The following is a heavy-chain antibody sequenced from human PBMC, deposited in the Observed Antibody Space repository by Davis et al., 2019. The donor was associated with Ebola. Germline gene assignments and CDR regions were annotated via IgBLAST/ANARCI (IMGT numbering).Heavy chain of an antibody. J-gene: IGHJ4*02. CDR3: ARGRYCSGGSCYSNPTDY. D-gene: IGHD2-15*01. V-gene: IGHV5-10-1*01. CDR1: GYSFTSYW. CDR2: IDPSDSYT. Sequence: GESLKISCKGSGYSFTSYWISWVRQMPGKGLAWMGRIDPSDSYTNYSPSFQGHVTISADKSISTAYLQWSSLKASDTAIYYCARGRYCSGGSCYSNPTDYWGQGTLLTVSS.